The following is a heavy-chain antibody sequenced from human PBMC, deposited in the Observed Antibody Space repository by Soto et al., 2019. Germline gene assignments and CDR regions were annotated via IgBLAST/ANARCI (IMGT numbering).Heavy chain of an antibody. V-gene: IGHV4-39*01. CDR2: IYYSGST. CDR1: GGSISSSSYY. J-gene: IGHJ6*02. D-gene: IGHD3-10*01. CDR3: ATQNRGYGSGSRYYYYYGMDV. Sequence: QLQLQESGPGLVKPSETLSLTCTVSGGSISSSSYYWGWIRQPPGKGLEWIGSIYYSGSTYYNPSLKSRVTISVDTSKNQFSLKLSSVTAADTAVYYCATQNRGYGSGSRYYYYYGMDVWGQGTTFTVSS.